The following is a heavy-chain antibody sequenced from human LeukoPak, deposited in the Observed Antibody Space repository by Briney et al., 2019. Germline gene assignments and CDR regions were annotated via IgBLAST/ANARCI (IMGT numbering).Heavy chain of an antibody. CDR3: ARDTYSSGLAPWFDT. V-gene: IGHV3-33*01. Sequence: GRSLRLSCAASGFTFSSYGMHWVRQAPGKGLEWLAVIWYDGTNKYYADSVKGRFTISRDNSKNTLYLRMNSLRAEDTAVYYCARDTYSSGLAPWFDTWGQGTLVTVSS. CDR1: GFTFSSYG. D-gene: IGHD6-19*01. CDR2: IWYDGTNK. J-gene: IGHJ5*02.